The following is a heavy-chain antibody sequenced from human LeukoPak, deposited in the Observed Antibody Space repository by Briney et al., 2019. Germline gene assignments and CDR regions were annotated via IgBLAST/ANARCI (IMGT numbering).Heavy chain of an antibody. Sequence: SETLSLTCTVSGGSISSYYWSWIRQPPGKGLEWIGYIYYSGSTNYNPSLKSRVTISVDTSKNQFSLKLSSVTAADTAVYYCARAAPSGDYYYYYYMDVWGKGTTVTISS. D-gene: IGHD3-10*01. J-gene: IGHJ6*03. CDR1: GGSISSYY. CDR3: ARAAPSGDYYYYYYMDV. CDR2: IYYSGST. V-gene: IGHV4-59*01.